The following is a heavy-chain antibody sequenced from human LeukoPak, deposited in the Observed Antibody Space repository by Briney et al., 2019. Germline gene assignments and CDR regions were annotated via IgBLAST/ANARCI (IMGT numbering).Heavy chain of an antibody. J-gene: IGHJ4*02. V-gene: IGHV4-38-2*02. D-gene: IGHD3-22*01. Sequence: SETLSLTCTVSGYSISSGYYWGWTRQPPGKGLEWIGSIYHSGSTYYNPSLKSRVTISVDTSKNQFSLKLSSVTAADTAVYYCASPPYYYDSSGYYLQDYWGQGTLVTVSS. CDR1: GYSISSGYY. CDR2: IYHSGST. CDR3: ASPPYYYDSSGYYLQDY.